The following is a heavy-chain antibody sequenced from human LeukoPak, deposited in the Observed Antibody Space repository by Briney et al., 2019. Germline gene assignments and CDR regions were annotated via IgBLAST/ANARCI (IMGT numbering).Heavy chain of an antibody. V-gene: IGHV3-23*01. D-gene: IGHD3-10*01. Sequence: GGSLRLSCAASGFTFSSYAMSWVRQVPGKGLEWVSAISGSGDSTYYADSVKGRFTISRDNSKSTLYVQMNSLRAEDTAVYYCAKYDYYSSGLHWGQGTLVTVSS. CDR2: ISGSGDST. CDR3: AKYDYYSSGLH. J-gene: IGHJ4*02. CDR1: GFTFSSYA.